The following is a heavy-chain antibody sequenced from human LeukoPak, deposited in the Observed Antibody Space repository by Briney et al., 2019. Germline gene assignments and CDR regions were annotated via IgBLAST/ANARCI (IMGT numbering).Heavy chain of an antibody. Sequence: GGSLRLSCAASGFTFSRYGMHWVRQAPGKGLEWVALIPHDGSKKDYADSVKGRFTISRDNSKNTLYLQMDSLKAEDTAVYYCAKDSMSWAFDYWGQGTLVTVSS. D-gene: IGHD2/OR15-2a*01. V-gene: IGHV3-30*02. CDR2: IPHDGSKK. J-gene: IGHJ4*02. CDR1: GFTFSRYG. CDR3: AKDSMSWAFDY.